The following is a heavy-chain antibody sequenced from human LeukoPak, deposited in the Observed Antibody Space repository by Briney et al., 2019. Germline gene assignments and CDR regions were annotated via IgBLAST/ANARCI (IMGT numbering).Heavy chain of an antibody. V-gene: IGHV4-38-2*02. D-gene: IGHD6-19*01. CDR3: AGQWAVANTRRFAI. J-gene: IGHJ3*02. Sequence: SETLSLTCTVSGNFISSGSYWVWLRQTPGKGLQWIGSLYSTGTTYYNPSLAGRVTVSTDSSKNQLSLKLRSVTAADTAVYYCAGQWAVANTRRFAIWGQGSRVTVSS. CDR1: GNFISSGSY. CDR2: LYSTGTT.